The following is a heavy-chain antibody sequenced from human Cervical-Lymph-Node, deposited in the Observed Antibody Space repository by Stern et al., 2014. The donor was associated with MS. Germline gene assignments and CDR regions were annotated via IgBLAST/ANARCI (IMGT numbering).Heavy chain of an antibody. CDR3: ARSTLARFDI. V-gene: IGHV3-48*01. D-gene: IGHD6-13*01. CDR1: DFTFSSSN. CDR2: ISASSYSI. Sequence: EMQLVESGGGLVQPGGSLRLSCAASDFTFSSSNMNWVRQAPGKGLEWVSYISASSYSIYVADSVKGRFTISRDNSKNSLYLQMNSLRAEDTAVYYCARSTLARFDIWGQGTLVAVSS. J-gene: IGHJ4*02.